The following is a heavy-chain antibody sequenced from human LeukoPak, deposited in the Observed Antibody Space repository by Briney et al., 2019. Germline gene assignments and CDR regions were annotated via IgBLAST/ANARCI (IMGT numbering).Heavy chain of an antibody. Sequence: GGSLRLSCAASGFTFSSYAMSWVRQAPGKGLEWVSAISGSCGRTYYADSVKGRFTISIDNSKNTLYLQMNSLRAEDTAVYYCAREVWYFDYWGQGTLVTVSS. V-gene: IGHV3-23*01. CDR3: AREVWYFDY. J-gene: IGHJ4*02. CDR1: GFTFSSYA. CDR2: ISGSCGRT. D-gene: IGHD3-16*01.